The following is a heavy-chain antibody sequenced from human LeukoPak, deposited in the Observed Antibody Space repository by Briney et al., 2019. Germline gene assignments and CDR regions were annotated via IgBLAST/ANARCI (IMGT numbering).Heavy chain of an antibody. CDR1: GFTFSNAW. CDR3: TTDAPYYYGSGTKTDAFDL. Sequence: KPGGSLGLSCAASGFTFSNAWMYWVRHAPGKGLEGVGRIKSKISGGTTDYAAPVKGRFTISRDDSKNTLYLQMDSLKTEDTAVYYCTTDAPYYYGSGTKTDAFDLWGQGTMVTVSS. CDR2: IKSKISGGTT. D-gene: IGHD3-10*01. V-gene: IGHV3-15*01. J-gene: IGHJ3*01.